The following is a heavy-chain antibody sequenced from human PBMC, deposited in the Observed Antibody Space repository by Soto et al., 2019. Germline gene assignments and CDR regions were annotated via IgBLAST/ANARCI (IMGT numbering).Heavy chain of an antibody. V-gene: IGHV3-23*01. D-gene: IGHD6-19*01. CDR2: ISGSGDST. CDR3: AKARSSGWSFDY. J-gene: IGHJ4*02. CDR1: GFTFSTYA. Sequence: EVQLLESGGGLVQPGGSLRLSCAASGFTFSTYAMNWVRQAPGKGLEWVSGISGSGDSTYYADSVKGRFTVSRDNSTTTLYLQMNSLRAEDTAVFYCAKARSSGWSFDYWGQGTLVTVSS.